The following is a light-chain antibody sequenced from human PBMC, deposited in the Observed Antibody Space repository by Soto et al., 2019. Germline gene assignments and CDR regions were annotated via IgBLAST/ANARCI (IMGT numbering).Light chain of an antibody. Sequence: QSVLTQPASVSGSPGQSITISCTGTSSDVGGYNYVSWYQQHPGKAPKLMIYEVSNRPSGVSNRFSGSKSGNTASLPISGLQAEDEADYYCSSYTSSSTLGGVFGGGTKLTVL. J-gene: IGLJ3*02. V-gene: IGLV2-14*01. CDR3: SSYTSSSTLGGV. CDR2: EVS. CDR1: SSDVGGYNY.